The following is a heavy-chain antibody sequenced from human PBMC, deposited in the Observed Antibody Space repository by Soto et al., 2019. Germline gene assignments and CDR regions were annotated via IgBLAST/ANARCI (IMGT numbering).Heavy chain of an antibody. CDR2: INAGNGNT. D-gene: IGHD6-13*01. J-gene: IGHJ6*02. V-gene: IGHV1-3*01. Sequence: GASVKVSCKASGYTLTSYAMHWVRQAPGQRLEWMGWINAGNGNTKYSQKFQGWVTMTRDTSISTAYMELSRLRSDDTAVYYCASSGSSIAAAGLPLGYYGMDVWGQGTTVTVSS. CDR3: ASSGSSIAAAGLPLGYYGMDV. CDR1: GYTLTSYA.